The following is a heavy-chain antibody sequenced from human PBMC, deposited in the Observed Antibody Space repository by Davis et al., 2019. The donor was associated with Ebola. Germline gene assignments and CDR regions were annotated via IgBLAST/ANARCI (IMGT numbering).Heavy chain of an antibody. CDR2: INSDGSST. J-gene: IGHJ4*02. V-gene: IGHV3-74*01. D-gene: IGHD3-3*01. CDR1: GFTFSSYW. Sequence: GESLKISCAASGFTFSSYWMHWVRQAPGKGLVWVSRINSDGSSTSYADSVKGRFTISRDNAKNTLYLQMNSLRAGDTAVYYCARDTPYDFWSGPPFDYWGQGTLVTVSS. CDR3: ARDTPYDFWSGPPFDY.